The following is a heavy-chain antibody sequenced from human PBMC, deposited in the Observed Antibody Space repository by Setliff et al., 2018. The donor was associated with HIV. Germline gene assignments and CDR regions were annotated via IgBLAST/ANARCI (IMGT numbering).Heavy chain of an antibody. V-gene: IGHV1-69*10. CDR1: GGTFSSYA. CDR2: IIPILGIA. D-gene: IGHD3-10*01. Sequence: ASVKVSCKASGGTFSSYAISWVRQAPGQGLEWMGGIIPILGIANYAQKFQGRVTITTDESTSTAYMELSSLRSEDTAVYYCASVGEMVEGAPNWFDPWGQGTRVTVSS. CDR3: ASVGEMVEGAPNWFDP. J-gene: IGHJ5*02.